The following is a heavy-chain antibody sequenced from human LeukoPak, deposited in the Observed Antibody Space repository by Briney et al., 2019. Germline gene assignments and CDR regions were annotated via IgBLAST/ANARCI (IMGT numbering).Heavy chain of an antibody. Sequence: PSETLSLTCTVSGGSNSSGSYYWSWIRQPAGKGLEWIGRIYTSGSTNYNPSLKSRVTISVDTSKNQFSLKLSSVTAADTAVYYCARSDFWSGYTLFDPWGQGTLVTVSS. J-gene: IGHJ5*02. CDR2: IYTSGST. CDR1: GGSNSSGSYY. CDR3: ARSDFWSGYTLFDP. D-gene: IGHD3-3*01. V-gene: IGHV4-61*02.